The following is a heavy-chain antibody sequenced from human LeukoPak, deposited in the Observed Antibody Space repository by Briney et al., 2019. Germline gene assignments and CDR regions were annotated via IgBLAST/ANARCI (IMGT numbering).Heavy chain of an antibody. D-gene: IGHD3-3*01. CDR2: TSYDGTNK. J-gene: IGHJ5*02. CDR3: ARDVSPYYDFWSGYSSWFDP. Sequence: GGSLRLSCAASGFTFSSYAMHWVRQAPGKGLEWVAVTSYDGTNKYYGDSVKGRFTISRDNSKNRLYLQMNSLRAEDTAVYYCARDVSPYYDFWSGYSSWFDPWGQGTLVTVSS. V-gene: IGHV3-30-3*01. CDR1: GFTFSSYA.